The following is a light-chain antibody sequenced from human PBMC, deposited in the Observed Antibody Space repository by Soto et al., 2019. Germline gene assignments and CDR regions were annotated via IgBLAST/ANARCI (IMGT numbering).Light chain of an antibody. V-gene: IGLV2-14*01. CDR2: EVS. Sequence: QSALTQPASVSGSPGQSITISCTGTSSDVGGYNYVSWYQQHPGKAPKLMIYEVSNRPSGVSNRFSGSKSGNTASLTISGLQAEDEADYYCSSYISSNTVLFGGGTKLTVL. CDR3: SSYISSNTVL. CDR1: SSDVGGYNY. J-gene: IGLJ2*01.